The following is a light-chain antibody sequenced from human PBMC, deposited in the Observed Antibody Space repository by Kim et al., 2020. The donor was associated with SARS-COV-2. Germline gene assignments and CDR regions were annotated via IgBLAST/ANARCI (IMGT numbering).Light chain of an antibody. Sequence: QSVLTQPPSVSAAPGQKVTISCSGSSSNIGNNYVSWYQQLPGTAPKLLIYDNNKRPSGIPDRFSGSKSGTSATLGITGLQTGDEADYYCGTWDSSLSAVYVFRTGTKVTVL. CDR1: SSNIGNNY. J-gene: IGLJ1*01. V-gene: IGLV1-51*01. CDR3: GTWDSSLSAVYV. CDR2: DNN.